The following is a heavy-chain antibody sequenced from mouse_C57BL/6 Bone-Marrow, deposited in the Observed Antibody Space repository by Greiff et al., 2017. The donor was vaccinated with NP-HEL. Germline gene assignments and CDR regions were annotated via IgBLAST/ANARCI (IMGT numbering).Heavy chain of an antibody. D-gene: IGHD1-1*01. J-gene: IGHJ1*03. CDR1: GFTFSDYY. V-gene: IGHV5-12*01. CDR3: ARRDYYGSSDLYWYFDV. CDR2: ISNGGGST. Sequence: EVQLVESGGGLVQPGGSLKLSCAASGFTFSDYYMYWVRQTPEKRLEWVAYISNGGGSTYYPDTVKGRFTISRDNAKNTLYLQMSRLKSEDTAMYYCARRDYYGSSDLYWYFDVWGTGTTVTVSS.